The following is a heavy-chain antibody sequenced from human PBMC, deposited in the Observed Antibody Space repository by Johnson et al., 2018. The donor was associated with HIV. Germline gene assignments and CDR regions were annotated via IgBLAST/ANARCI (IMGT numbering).Heavy chain of an antibody. Sequence: VQLVESGGGLMQPGGSLRLSCVASGFTVSNNFMSWVRQAPGKGLEWVSVNYSGGRTYYTDSVKGRFTISRDTAKNTLYLQMNSLRVEDTAVYYCARDPITPYERGPDAFDVWGQGTVVTVSS. CDR3: ARDPITPYERGPDAFDV. CDR1: GFTVSNNF. J-gene: IGHJ3*01. V-gene: IGHV3-53*01. D-gene: IGHD2-21*01. CDR2: NYSGGRT.